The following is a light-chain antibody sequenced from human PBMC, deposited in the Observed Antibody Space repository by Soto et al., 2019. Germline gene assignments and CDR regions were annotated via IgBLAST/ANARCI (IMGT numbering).Light chain of an antibody. J-gene: IGLJ2*01. Sequence: QSVLTQSPSASGTPGQRVTISCSGSSSNIGSNTVNWYQQLPGTAPKLLIYTINLRPSGVPDRFSGSKSGTSASLAISGLQSEDEADYYCAAWDDSVNGVVFGGGTKLTVL. CDR2: TIN. CDR1: SSNIGSNT. CDR3: AAWDDSVNGVV. V-gene: IGLV1-44*01.